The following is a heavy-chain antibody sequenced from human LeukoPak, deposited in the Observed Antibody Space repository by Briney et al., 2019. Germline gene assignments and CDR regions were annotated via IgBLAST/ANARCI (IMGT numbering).Heavy chain of an antibody. CDR1: GFTFSSYS. Sequence: PGGSLRLSCAASGFTFSSYSMNWVRQAPGKGLEWVSAISGSGGSTYYADSVKGRFTISRDNSKNTLYLQMNSLRAEDTAVYYCARVEQEFGFDYWGQGTLVTVSS. CDR2: ISGSGGST. J-gene: IGHJ4*02. V-gene: IGHV3-23*01. CDR3: ARVEQEFGFDY. D-gene: IGHD1/OR15-1a*01.